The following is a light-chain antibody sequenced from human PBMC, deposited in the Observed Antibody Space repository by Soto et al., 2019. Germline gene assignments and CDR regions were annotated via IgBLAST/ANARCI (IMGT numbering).Light chain of an antibody. V-gene: IGKV4-1*01. Sequence: DIVMTQSPDSLAVSLGERATINCKSSQSVLYSANNRNCLAWYQQKPGQPPKLHLYWASTRESGVPDRFSGSGSGTDFTLTISSLQAEDVAVYYCQQYYSTPRTFGQGTKVEIK. CDR3: QQYYSTPRT. CDR1: QSVLYSANNRNC. CDR2: WAS. J-gene: IGKJ1*01.